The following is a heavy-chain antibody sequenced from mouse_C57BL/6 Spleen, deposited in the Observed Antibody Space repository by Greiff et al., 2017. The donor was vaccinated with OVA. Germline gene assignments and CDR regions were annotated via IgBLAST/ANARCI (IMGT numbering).Heavy chain of an antibody. D-gene: IGHD1-1*01. J-gene: IGHJ3*01. CDR2: IDPSDSYT. Sequence: QVQLQQPGAELVMPGASVKLSCKASGYTFTSYWMHWVKQRPGQGLEWIGEIDPSDSYTNYNQKFKGKSTLTVDKSSSTAYMQLSSLTSEDSAVYYCARSSGYYYGSSCAYWGQGTLVTVSA. V-gene: IGHV1-69*01. CDR1: GYTFTSYW. CDR3: ARSSGYYYGSSCAY.